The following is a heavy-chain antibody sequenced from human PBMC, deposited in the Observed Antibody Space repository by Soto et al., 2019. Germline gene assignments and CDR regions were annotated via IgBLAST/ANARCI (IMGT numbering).Heavy chain of an antibody. V-gene: IGHV3-23*01. CDR1: GFTFSSYA. CDR2: ISGSGGST. Sequence: GGSLRLSCAASGFTFSSYAMSWVRQAPGKGLGWVSAISGSGGSTYYADSVKGRFTISRDNSKSTLYLQMNSLRAEDTAVYYCAPLGGIAARFDYWGQGTLVTVSS. D-gene: IGHD6-6*01. CDR3: APLGGIAARFDY. J-gene: IGHJ4*02.